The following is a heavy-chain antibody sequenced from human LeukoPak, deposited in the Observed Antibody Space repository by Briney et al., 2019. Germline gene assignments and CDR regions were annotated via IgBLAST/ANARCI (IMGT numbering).Heavy chain of an antibody. CDR2: VHYTGST. D-gene: IGHD2-2*01. CDR3: ARGIVVAPAAFDY. J-gene: IGHJ4*02. V-gene: IGHV4-59*01. Sequence: SETLSLTCSVSGGSIISYHWSWIRQSPGKGLEWIGYVHYTGSTNYTPSLKSRVTISVGTSNNQFSLKLSSVTAADTAIYYCARGIVVAPAAFDYWGQGTLVTVSS. CDR1: GGSIISYH.